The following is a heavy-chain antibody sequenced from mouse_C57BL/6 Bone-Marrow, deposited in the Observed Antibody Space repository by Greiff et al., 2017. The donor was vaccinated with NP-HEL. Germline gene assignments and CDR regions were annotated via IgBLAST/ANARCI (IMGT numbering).Heavy chain of an antibody. CDR3: AMGLYDYYAMDY. V-gene: IGHV2-2*01. CDR2: IWSGGST. D-gene: IGHD2-3*01. Sequence: VKLMESGPGLVQPSQSLSITCTVSGFSLTSYGVHWVRQSPGKGLEWLGVIWSGGSTDYNAAFISRLSISKDNSKSQVFFKMNSLQADDTAIYYCAMGLYDYYAMDYWGQGTSVTVSS. CDR1: GFSLTSYG. J-gene: IGHJ4*01.